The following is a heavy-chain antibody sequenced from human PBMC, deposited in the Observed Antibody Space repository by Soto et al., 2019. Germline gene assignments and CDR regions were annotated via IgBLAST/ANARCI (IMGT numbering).Heavy chain of an antibody. D-gene: IGHD3-9*01. V-gene: IGHV3-30*03. CDR3: ARDWKLDYDILMGTNGMDV. CDR2: TSYDGRNN. CDR1: GSIFSSYG. J-gene: IGHJ6*02. Sequence: PGGSLRLSCAVSGSIFSSYGMHWVRQAPGKGLDWVAVTSYDGRNNNYADSVRGRFTISRDNSKNSLYLQMNSLRAEDTAVYYCARDWKLDYDILMGTNGMDVWGQGTTVTVSS.